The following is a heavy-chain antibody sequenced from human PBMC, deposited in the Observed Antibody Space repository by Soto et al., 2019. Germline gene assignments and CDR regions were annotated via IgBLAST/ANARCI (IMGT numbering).Heavy chain of an antibody. J-gene: IGHJ5*02. CDR1: GGTFSSYA. Sequence: GASVKVSCKASGGTFSSYAISWVRQAPGQGLEWLGGIIPIFGSANYAQKFQGRVTITADESTSTAYLEPSSLRSEDTAVYYCPKGIKSSGYLNWCDPWGQGTLVTVST. CDR3: PKGIKSSGYLNWCDP. V-gene: IGHV1-69*13. CDR2: IIPIFGSA. D-gene: IGHD3-22*01.